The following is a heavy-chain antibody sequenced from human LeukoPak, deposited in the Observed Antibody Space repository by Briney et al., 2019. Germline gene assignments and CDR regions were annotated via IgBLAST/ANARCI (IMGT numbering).Heavy chain of an antibody. CDR1: GDSISSSNW. CDR2: INHSGST. Sequence: SGTLSLTCAVSGDSISSSNWWSWVRQPPGKGLEWIGEINHSGSTNYNPSLKSRVTISVDTSKNQFSLKLSSVTAADTAVYYCARWPWYGSGSTWGQGTLVTVSS. J-gene: IGHJ5*02. D-gene: IGHD3-10*01. CDR3: ARWPWYGSGST. V-gene: IGHV4-4*02.